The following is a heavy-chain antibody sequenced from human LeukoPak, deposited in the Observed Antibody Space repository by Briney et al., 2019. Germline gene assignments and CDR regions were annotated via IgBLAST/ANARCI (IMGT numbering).Heavy chain of an antibody. J-gene: IGHJ3*02. V-gene: IGHV3-49*04. Sequence: GGSLRLSCAASGFTFDDYGMSWVRQAPGKGLEWVGFIRSKAYGGTTEYAASVKGRFTISRDDSKSIAYLQMNSLKTEDTAVYYCGIVVVTAIPGGNAFDIWGQGTMVTVSS. CDR1: GFTFDDYG. CDR3: GIVVVTAIPGGNAFDI. CDR2: IRSKAYGGTT. D-gene: IGHD2-21*02.